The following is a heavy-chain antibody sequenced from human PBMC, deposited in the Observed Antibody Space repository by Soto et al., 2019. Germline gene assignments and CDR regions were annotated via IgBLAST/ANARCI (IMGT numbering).Heavy chain of an antibody. CDR3: ARGMYGSGSYYIGDAFDM. CDR1: GFTVSYNY. J-gene: IGHJ3*02. Sequence: GGSLRLSCAVSGFTVSYNYMNRVRQAPGKGLEWVSVIYRGGDTFYADSVKGRFTISRDNSKNTLYLQMNSLRAEDTAVYYCARGMYGSGSYYIGDAFDMWGQGTMVTVSS. V-gene: IGHV3-53*01. D-gene: IGHD3-10*01. CDR2: IYRGGDT.